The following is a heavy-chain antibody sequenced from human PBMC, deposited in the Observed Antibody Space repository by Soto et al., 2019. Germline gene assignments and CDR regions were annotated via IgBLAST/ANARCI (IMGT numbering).Heavy chain of an antibody. CDR3: ARGRDHVWGSYRYTPADAFDI. D-gene: IGHD3-16*02. V-gene: IGHV4-34*01. J-gene: IGHJ3*02. CDR2: ISHSGTT. Sequence: QVQLQQWGAGLLKPSETLSLTCAVYAGSLSGYHFNWIRQPPGKGLEWIGEISHSGTTNYNSSLKSRVSISVDTSKNQLSLNLNSVTAADSAVYYCARGRDHVWGSYRYTPADAFDIWGRGTMVTVSS. CDR1: AGSLSGYH.